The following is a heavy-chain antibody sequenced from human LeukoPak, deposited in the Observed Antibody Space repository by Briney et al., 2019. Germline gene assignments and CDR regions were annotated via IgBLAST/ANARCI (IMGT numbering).Heavy chain of an antibody. Sequence: PSETLSLTCAVYGGPFSDYCWSWIRQPPGKGLEWIGKINHSGSTNYSPSLKSRVTISIDTSKNQFSLKLNSMTAADTAVYYCARGEGARDGYNYAGPFYFDYWGHGTLVTVSS. CDR3: ARGEGARDGYNYAGPFYFDY. D-gene: IGHD5-24*01. CDR2: INHSGST. V-gene: IGHV4-34*01. J-gene: IGHJ4*01. CDR1: GGPFSDYC.